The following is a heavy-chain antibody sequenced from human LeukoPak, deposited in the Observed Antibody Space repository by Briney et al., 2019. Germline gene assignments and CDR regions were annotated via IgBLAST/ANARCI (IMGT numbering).Heavy chain of an antibody. CDR2: IIAYNGHT. J-gene: IGHJ4*02. V-gene: IGHV1-18*01. CDR1: GYTFTSYG. Sequence: GASVKVSCKASGYTFTSYGISWVRQAPGQGLEWMGWIIAYNGHTNYAQKLQGRVTMTTDTSTSTAYMELRSLRSDDTAVYYCARDRSLYYESSGYYSPLGYWGQGTLVTVSS. D-gene: IGHD3-22*01. CDR3: ARDRSLYYESSGYYSPLGY.